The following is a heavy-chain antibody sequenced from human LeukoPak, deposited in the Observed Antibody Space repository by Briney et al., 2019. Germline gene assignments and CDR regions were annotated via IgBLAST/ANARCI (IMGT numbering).Heavy chain of an antibody. Sequence: SETLSLTCTVSGGSIRSYYWSWIRQPAGKGLEWIGHIYTSGSTNYNPSLKSRVTISVDTSKNQFSLKLSSVTAADTAVYYCARRRWHFRGGYYFDYWGQGTLVTVSS. J-gene: IGHJ4*02. V-gene: IGHV4-4*07. CDR2: IYTSGST. D-gene: IGHD2-15*01. CDR3: ARRRWHFRGGYYFDY. CDR1: GGSIRSYY.